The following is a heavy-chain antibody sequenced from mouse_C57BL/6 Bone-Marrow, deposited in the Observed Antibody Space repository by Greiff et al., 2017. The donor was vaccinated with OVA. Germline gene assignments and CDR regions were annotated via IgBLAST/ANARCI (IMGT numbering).Heavy chain of an antibody. CDR3: ARSFYYGSSYDGY. Sequence: QVQLKQSGPELVKPGASVKISCKASGYAFSSSWMNWVKQRPGKGLEWIGRIYPGDGDTNYNGKFKGKATLTADKSSSTAYMQLSSLTSEDSAVYFCARSFYYGSSYDGYWGQGTTLTVSS. CDR2: IYPGDGDT. D-gene: IGHD1-1*01. CDR1: GYAFSSSW. J-gene: IGHJ2*01. V-gene: IGHV1-82*01.